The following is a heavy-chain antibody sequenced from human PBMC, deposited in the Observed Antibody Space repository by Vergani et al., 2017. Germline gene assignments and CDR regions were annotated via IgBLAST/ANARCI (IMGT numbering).Heavy chain of an antibody. V-gene: IGHV3-48*01. CDR3: ASWSILYELYYCGMDV. J-gene: IGHJ6*02. D-gene: IGHD2-21*01. CDR1: GLTFSSYS. Sequence: EVQLVESGGGLVQPGGSLRLSCAASGLTFSSYSMNWFRQAPGKGLEWVSYISSSSSTIYYSDYVKGRFTISRDNAKNSLYLQMNSLRAEDTAEYYCASWSILYELYYCGMDVWDQXP. CDR2: ISSSSSTI.